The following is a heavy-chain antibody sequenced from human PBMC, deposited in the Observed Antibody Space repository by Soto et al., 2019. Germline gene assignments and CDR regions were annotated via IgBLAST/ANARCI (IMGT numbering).Heavy chain of an antibody. CDR2: ISAYNGNT. Sequence: GSVKVSCKASGYTFTSYGISWVRQAPGQGLEWMGWISAYNGNTNYAQKLQGRVTMTTDTSTSTAYMELRSLRSDDTAVYYCARDTYSSSWNPFDYWGQGTLVTVSS. CDR1: GYTFTSYG. CDR3: ARDTYSSSWNPFDY. V-gene: IGHV1-18*04. D-gene: IGHD6-13*01. J-gene: IGHJ4*02.